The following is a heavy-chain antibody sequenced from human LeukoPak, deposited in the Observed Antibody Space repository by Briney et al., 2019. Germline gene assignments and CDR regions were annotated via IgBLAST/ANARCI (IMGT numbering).Heavy chain of an antibody. CDR1: GFTFSNSW. D-gene: IGHD3-22*01. CDR3: ARKPATMNAAFDY. Sequence: GGSLRLSCAASGFTFSNSWMHWVRQAPGKGLMWVSHIHSDGSTTSFADSVKGRFTISRDNAKNTLYLQISSLRAEDTAVYYCARKPATMNAAFDYWGQGTLVTVSS. J-gene: IGHJ4*02. V-gene: IGHV3-74*01. CDR2: IHSDGSTT.